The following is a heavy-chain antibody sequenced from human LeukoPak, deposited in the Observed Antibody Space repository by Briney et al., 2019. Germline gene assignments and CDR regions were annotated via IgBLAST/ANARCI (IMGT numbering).Heavy chain of an antibody. J-gene: IGHJ6*04. CDR2: IKQDGSEN. CDR1: GFTFSSYW. Sequence: PGGSLRLSCAASGFTFSSYWMSWVRQAPGKGLEWVANIKQDGSENYYVDSVKGRFTISRDNAKNSLYLQMNSLRAEDTAVYYCARAGCSGGSCYSGGLYYYYGMDVWGKGTTVTVSS. CDR3: ARAGCSGGSCYSGGLYYYYGMDV. D-gene: IGHD2-15*01. V-gene: IGHV3-7*03.